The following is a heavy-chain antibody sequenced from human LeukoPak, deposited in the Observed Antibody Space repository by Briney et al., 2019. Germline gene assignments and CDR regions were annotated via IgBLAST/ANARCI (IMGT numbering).Heavy chain of an antibody. J-gene: IGHJ3*02. Sequence: PGGSLRLSCAASGFTFSSYAMNWVRQAPGKGLEWVSGISGSGDITYYADSVKGRFTISRDNSKNTLYLQMNSLRAEDTAVYYCARARYVNSFYAFDIWGQGTLVTVSS. CDR2: ISGSGDIT. D-gene: IGHD3-9*01. CDR1: GFTFSSYA. V-gene: IGHV3-23*01. CDR3: ARARYVNSFYAFDI.